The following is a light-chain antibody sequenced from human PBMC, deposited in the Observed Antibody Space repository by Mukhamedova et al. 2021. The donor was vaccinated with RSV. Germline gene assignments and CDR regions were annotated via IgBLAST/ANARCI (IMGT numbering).Light chain of an antibody. CDR1: DVGGYNY. CDR3: SSYTSSSTLYV. J-gene: IGLJ1*01. CDR2: EVS. Sequence: DVGGYNYVSWYQQHPGKAPKLMIYEVSNRPSGVSNRFSGSKSGNTASLTISGLQAEDEADYYCSSYTSSSTLYVFGTGTKDTVL. V-gene: IGLV2-14*01.